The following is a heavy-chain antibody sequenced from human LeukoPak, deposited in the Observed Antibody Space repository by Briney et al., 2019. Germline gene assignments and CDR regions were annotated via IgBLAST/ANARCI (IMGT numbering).Heavy chain of an antibody. Sequence: SETLSLTCTVSGGSISSSSYYWGWIRQPPGKGLEWIGEINHSGSTNYNPSLKSRVTISVDTSKNQFSLKLSSVTAADTAVYYCARQVSRPDYWGQGTLVTVSS. D-gene: IGHD2/OR15-2a*01. CDR3: ARQVSRPDY. CDR2: INHSGST. V-gene: IGHV4-39*01. CDR1: GGSISSSSYY. J-gene: IGHJ4*02.